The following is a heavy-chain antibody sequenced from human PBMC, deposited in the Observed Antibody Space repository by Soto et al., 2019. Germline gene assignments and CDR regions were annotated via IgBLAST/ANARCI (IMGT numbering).Heavy chain of an antibody. CDR3: ARGPDYGYYFDY. CDR2: IIPIFGTA. CDR1: GGTFSSYA. J-gene: IGHJ4*02. Sequence: SVKVSCKASGGTFSSYAISWVRQAPGQGLGWMGGIIPIFGTANYAQKFQGRVTITADESTSTAYMELSSLRSEDTAVYYCARGPDYGYYFDYWGQGTMVTVSS. D-gene: IGHD4-17*01. V-gene: IGHV1-69*13.